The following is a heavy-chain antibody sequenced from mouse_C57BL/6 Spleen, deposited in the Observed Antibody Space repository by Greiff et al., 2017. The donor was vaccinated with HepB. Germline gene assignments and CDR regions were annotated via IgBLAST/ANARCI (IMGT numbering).Heavy chain of an antibody. Sequence: QVHVKQSGAELAKPGASVKLSCKASGYTFTSYWMHWVKQRPGQGLEWIGYINPSSGYTKYNQKFKDKATLTADKSSSTAYMQLSSLTYEDSAVYYCARSVGDYYGSSLWFAYWGQGTRVTVSA. CDR2: INPSSGYT. CDR3: ARSVGDYYGSSLWFAY. CDR1: GYTFTSYW. D-gene: IGHD1-1*01. J-gene: IGHJ3*01. V-gene: IGHV1-7*01.